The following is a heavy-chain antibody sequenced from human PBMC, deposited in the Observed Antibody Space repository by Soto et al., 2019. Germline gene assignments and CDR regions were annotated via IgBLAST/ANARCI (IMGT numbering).Heavy chain of an antibody. V-gene: IGHV3-23*01. J-gene: IGHJ6*02. CDR3: ARGGRYTYGYGDYSYGMDV. D-gene: IGHD5-18*01. CDR2: ISGTGSRT. Sequence: GGSLRLSCAASGFSFGDYAMSWVRQAPGKGLEWVSGISGTGSRTSYADSVRGRFTISRDNVNNTLSLQMDSLRAEDTAVYYCARGGRYTYGYGDYSYGMDVWGQGTTVTVSS. CDR1: GFSFGDYA.